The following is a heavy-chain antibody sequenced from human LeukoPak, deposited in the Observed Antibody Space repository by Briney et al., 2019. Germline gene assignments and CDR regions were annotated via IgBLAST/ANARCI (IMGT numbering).Heavy chain of an antibody. V-gene: IGHV3-21*01. D-gene: IGHD3-22*01. J-gene: IGHJ4*02. CDR3: ARVDDYDSSGYYYVDY. Sequence: PGGSLRLSCAASGFTVSSYSMNWVRQAPGKGLEWDSSISSSSSYIYYADSVKGRFTISRDNAKNSLYLQMNSLRAEDTAVYYCARVDDYDSSGYYYVDYWGQGTLVTVSS. CDR1: GFTVSSYS. CDR2: ISSSSSYI.